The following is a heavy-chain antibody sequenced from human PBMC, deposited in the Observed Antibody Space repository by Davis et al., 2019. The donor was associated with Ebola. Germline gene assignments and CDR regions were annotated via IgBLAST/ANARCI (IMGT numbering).Heavy chain of an antibody. J-gene: IGHJ6*03. Sequence: PGGSLRLSCAASGISFRSYWMHWVRQAPEKGLVWVSRISSDGTGTTYADSVKGRFTISRDNAKKTLYLQMNSLRVDDTAVYYCATITIYGYYIDVWGKGTTVTVSS. CDR1: GISFRSYW. D-gene: IGHD3-9*01. CDR3: ATITIYGYYIDV. V-gene: IGHV3-74*01. CDR2: ISSDGTGT.